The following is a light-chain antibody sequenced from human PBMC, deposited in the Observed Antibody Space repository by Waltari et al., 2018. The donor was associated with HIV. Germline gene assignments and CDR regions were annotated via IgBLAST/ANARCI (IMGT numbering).Light chain of an antibody. CDR1: SSNIGRNY. Sequence: QSVLTQPPSASGTPGQRVTISCSGSSSNIGRNYVYWYQQLPGTAPKLLSYTNNQRPSGVPDRSSGSKSGTSASLAISGLRSEDEADYYCAAWNDRLSGYVFGTGTKVTV. CDR2: TNN. V-gene: IGLV1-47*01. CDR3: AAWNDRLSGYV. J-gene: IGLJ1*01.